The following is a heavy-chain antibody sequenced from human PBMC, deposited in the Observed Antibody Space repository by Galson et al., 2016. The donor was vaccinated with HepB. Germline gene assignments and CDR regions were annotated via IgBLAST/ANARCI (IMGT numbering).Heavy chain of an antibody. Sequence: SETLSLTCVVSNGSITTNGWWTWVRQSPGKGLEWIGEIYRTGTTKYNPSLTSRVTMSIDKSKNEISLRLTSVTAADTAVYYCARVPNSENFFGFVPDPFDIWGQGATVTVSS. CDR2: IYRTGTT. J-gene: IGHJ3*02. CDR1: NGSITTNGW. V-gene: IGHV4/OR15-8*02. CDR3: ARVPNSENFFGFVPDPFDI. D-gene: IGHD3-3*01.